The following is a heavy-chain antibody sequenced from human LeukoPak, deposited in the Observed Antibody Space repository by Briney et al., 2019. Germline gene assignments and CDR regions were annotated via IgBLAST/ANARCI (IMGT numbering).Heavy chain of an antibody. D-gene: IGHD3-3*01. CDR2: IYYSGST. V-gene: IGHV4-59*01. CDR3: ARVDDFWSGHYYYGMDV. CDR1: GGSISSYY. Sequence: PSETLSLTCTVSGGSISSYYWSWIRQPPGKGLEWIGYIYYSGSTNYNPSLKSRVTISVDTSKNQFSLKLSSVTAADTAVYYCARVDDFWSGHYYYGMDVRGQGTTVTVSS. J-gene: IGHJ6*02.